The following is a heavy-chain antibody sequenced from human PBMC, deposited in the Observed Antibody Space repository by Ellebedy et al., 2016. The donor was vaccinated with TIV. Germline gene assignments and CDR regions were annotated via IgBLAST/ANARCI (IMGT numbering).Heavy chain of an antibody. CDR1: GGTFSRYA. D-gene: IGHD3-16*02. CDR2: FIPILGTA. V-gene: IGHV1-69*13. Sequence: AASVKVSCKASGGTFSRYAISWVRQAPGQGLEWMGGFIPILGTASYAQKFQVRVTITADESTSTAYMELSSLRSEDTAVYYCARDVIHYFDYWGQGTLVTVSS. J-gene: IGHJ4*02. CDR3: ARDVIHYFDY.